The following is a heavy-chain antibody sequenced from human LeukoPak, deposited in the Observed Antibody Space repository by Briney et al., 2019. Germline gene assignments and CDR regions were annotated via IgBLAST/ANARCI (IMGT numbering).Heavy chain of an antibody. D-gene: IGHD2-15*01. V-gene: IGHV3-64*01. CDR1: GFTFSSYA. CDR3: AKGYCSGGSCHYYFDY. CDR2: ISSNGGST. J-gene: IGHJ4*02. Sequence: GGSLRLSCAASGFTFSSYAMSWVRQAPGKGLECVSAISSNGGSTYYANSVKGRFTISRDNSKNTLYLQMGSLKAEDMAVYYCAKGYCSGGSCHYYFDYWGQGTLVTVSS.